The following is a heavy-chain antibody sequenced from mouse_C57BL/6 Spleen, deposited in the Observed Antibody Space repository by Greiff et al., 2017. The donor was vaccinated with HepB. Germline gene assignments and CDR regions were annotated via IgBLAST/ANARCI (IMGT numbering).Heavy chain of an antibody. CDR2: IYPGDGET. CDR3: ASAYYSNYGGFAY. V-gene: IGHV1-82*01. CDR1: GYAFSSSW. D-gene: IGHD2-5*01. J-gene: IGHJ3*01. Sequence: VQLQQSGPELVKPGASVKISCKASGYAFSSSWMNWVKQRPGKGLEWIGRIYPGDGETNNNGKFKGKATLTADKSSSTAYMQNSSLTSEDSAVYCCASAYYSNYGGFAYWGQGTLVTVSA.